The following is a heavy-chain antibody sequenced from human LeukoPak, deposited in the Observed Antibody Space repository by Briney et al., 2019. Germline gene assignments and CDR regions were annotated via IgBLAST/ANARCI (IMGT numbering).Heavy chain of an antibody. CDR3: ARLGGSGTFHYYYYMDV. V-gene: IGHV1-2*02. CDR1: GYTFTGYY. CDR2: INPNSGGT. Sequence: ASVKVSCKASGYTFTGYYMHWVRQAPGQGLEWMGWINPNSGGTNYAQKFQGRVTMTRDTSISTAYMELSSLKASDTAMYYCARLGGSGTFHYYYYMDVWGTGTAVTISS. J-gene: IGHJ6*03. D-gene: IGHD3-10*01.